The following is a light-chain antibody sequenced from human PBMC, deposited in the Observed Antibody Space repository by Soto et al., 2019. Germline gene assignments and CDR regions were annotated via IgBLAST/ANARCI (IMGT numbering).Light chain of an antibody. CDR2: GAS. J-gene: IGKJ5*01. V-gene: IGKV3-20*01. CDR1: QSVRSSY. CDR3: QQHDILPIP. Sequence: EIVWKKYACTLCLSHGERATLSSRASQSVRSSYLAWYPHKPGQAPRFPIYGASSRATGIPDRFSGSGSGTDFTLTISRLEPEDFAVYYCQQHDILPIPFGPGTRLEIK.